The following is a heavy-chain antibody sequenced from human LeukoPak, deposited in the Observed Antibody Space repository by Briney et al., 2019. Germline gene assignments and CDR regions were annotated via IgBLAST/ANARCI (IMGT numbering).Heavy chain of an antibody. CDR3: ARERSGWYGGDY. CDR2: IYYSGST. Sequence: SETLSLTCTGSGGSISSYYWSWIRQPPGKGLEWIGYIYYSGSTNYNPSLKSRVTISVDTSKNQFSLKLRSVTAADTAVYYCARERSGWYGGDYWGLGTLVTVSS. D-gene: IGHD6-19*01. V-gene: IGHV4-59*12. CDR1: GGSISSYY. J-gene: IGHJ4*02.